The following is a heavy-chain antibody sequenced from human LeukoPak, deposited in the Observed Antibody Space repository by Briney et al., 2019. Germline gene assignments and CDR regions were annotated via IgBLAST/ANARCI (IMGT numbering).Heavy chain of an antibody. CDR1: GFTFSSYS. D-gene: IGHD2-2*01. CDR2: ISSSSSTI. CDR3: ARDQLTYCSSTSCYEIPPG. Sequence: GGSLRLSCAASGFTFSSYSMNWARQAPGKGLEWVSYISSSSSTIYYADSVKGRFTISRDNAKNSLYLQMNSLRAEDTAVYYCARDQLTYCSSTSCYEIPPGWGQGTLVTVS. V-gene: IGHV3-48*01. J-gene: IGHJ4*02.